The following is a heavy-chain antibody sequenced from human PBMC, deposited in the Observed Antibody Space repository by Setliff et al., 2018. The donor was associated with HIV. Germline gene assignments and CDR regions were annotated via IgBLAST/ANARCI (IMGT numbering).Heavy chain of an antibody. J-gene: IGHJ4*02. D-gene: IGHD6-13*01. CDR2: IYYSGST. CDR3: ATYSSSWPDY. Sequence: PSETLSLTCSVSGGSINNYYWSWIRQHPGKGLEWIGYIYYSGSTYYNPSLKSRVTISVDTSKNQFSLKLSSVTAADTAVYYCATYSSSWPDYWGQGALVTVSS. V-gene: IGHV4-59*06. CDR1: GGSINNYY.